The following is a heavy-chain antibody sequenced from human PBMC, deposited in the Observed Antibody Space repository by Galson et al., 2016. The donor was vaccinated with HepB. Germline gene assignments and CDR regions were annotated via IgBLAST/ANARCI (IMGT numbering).Heavy chain of an antibody. CDR2: IRSNPFGGTT. CDR3: TRGPPQYYSDSSGYYLFDF. D-gene: IGHD3-22*01. V-gene: IGHV3-49*04. J-gene: IGHJ4*02. CDR1: GFTFGDHA. Sequence: SLRLSCAAPGFTFGDHAMSWVRQAPGKGLEWVGFIRSNPFGGTTEYAASVKGRFTISRDDSKSIAYLQMNSLKTEDTAVYYCTRGPPQYYSDSSGYYLFDFWGQGTLVTVSS.